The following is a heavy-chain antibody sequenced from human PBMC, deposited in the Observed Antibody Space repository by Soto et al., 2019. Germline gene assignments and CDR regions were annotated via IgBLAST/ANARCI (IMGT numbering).Heavy chain of an antibody. CDR3: AAWPRSSWFDY. J-gene: IGHJ4*02. D-gene: IGHD6-13*01. Sequence: EVQLVESGGGLVQPGGSLRLSCAGSGFTFSGHWMGWVRQAPGGGLEWVANIRGDGSQTSYADSVKGRFTISRDNARNSLYLQMNSLRAEDTAVYYCAAWPRSSWFDYWGQGTLVTVS. CDR1: GFTFSGHW. V-gene: IGHV3-7*05. CDR2: IRGDGSQT.